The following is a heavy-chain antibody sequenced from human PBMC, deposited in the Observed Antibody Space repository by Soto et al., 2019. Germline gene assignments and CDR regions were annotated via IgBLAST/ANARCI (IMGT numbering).Heavy chain of an antibody. D-gene: IGHD6-19*01. Sequence: QVQLVESGGGVVQPGRSLRLSCAASGFIFSGYDMHWVRQAPGKGLEWVAGISYDGSKKYYAESVKGRFTISRDNSKNTLFLQMSSLRAEDTAVHFCAKEESSGWYTYFDYWGQGKLFTVST. CDR3: AKEESSGWYTYFDY. CDR2: ISYDGSKK. CDR1: GFIFSGYD. J-gene: IGHJ4*02. V-gene: IGHV3-30*18.